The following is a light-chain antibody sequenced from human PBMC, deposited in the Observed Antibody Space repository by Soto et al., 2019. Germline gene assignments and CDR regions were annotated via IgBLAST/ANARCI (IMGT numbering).Light chain of an antibody. Sequence: DIQMTQSPSTLSASVGDRVTITCRASQGISNWLAWYQQKPGKPPKLLIYDASGLDSGVPSRFSGSGYGTEFTLTISGLQPEDFATFYCQQYDSFPWTFGQGTNGDIK. V-gene: IGKV1-5*01. J-gene: IGKJ1*01. CDR1: QGISNW. CDR3: QQYDSFPWT. CDR2: DAS.